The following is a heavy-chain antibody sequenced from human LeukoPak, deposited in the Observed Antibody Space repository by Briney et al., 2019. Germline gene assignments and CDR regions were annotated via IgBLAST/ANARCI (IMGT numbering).Heavy chain of an antibody. CDR3: ARENYYGSGSYYDY. CDR1: GGSISNYY. V-gene: IGHV4-59*01. J-gene: IGHJ4*02. Sequence: SETLSLTCTVSGGSISNYYWSWIRRPPGKGLEWIGYINYSGSTNFNPSLKSRVTISVDTSKNQFSLKLSSVTAADTAVYYCARENYYGSGSYYDYWGQGTLVTVSS. CDR2: INYSGST. D-gene: IGHD3-10*01.